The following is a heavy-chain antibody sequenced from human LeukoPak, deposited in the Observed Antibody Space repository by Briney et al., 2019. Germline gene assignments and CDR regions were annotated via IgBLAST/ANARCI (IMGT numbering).Heavy chain of an antibody. V-gene: IGHV1-69*13. CDR3: ARGSGEVWFGELEYS. CDR1: GGTFSSYA. CDR2: IIPIFGTA. J-gene: IGHJ4*02. D-gene: IGHD3-10*01. Sequence: ASVKVSCKASGGTFSSYAISWVRQAPGQGLEWMGGIIPIFGTANYAQKFQGRVTITADESTSTAYMELSSLRSEDTAVSYCARGSGEVWFGELEYSWGQGTLVTVSS.